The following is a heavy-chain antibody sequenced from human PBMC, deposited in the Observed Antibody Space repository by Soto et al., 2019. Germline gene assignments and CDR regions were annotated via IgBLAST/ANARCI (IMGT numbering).Heavy chain of an antibody. Sequence: QVQLLQSGAEVKKPGSSVKVSCEAAGGSFNNYVISWLRQAPGQGLEWMGGIIPNYEAANYAQKSRGRLTITADKATNTAYMELNSLRPEDTATYYCARYWNAGTLYGAFDIWGQGTTVIVS. V-gene: IGHV1-69*06. CDR2: IIPNYEAA. D-gene: IGHD4-17*01. J-gene: IGHJ3*02. CDR3: ARYWNAGTLYGAFDI. CDR1: GGSFNNYV.